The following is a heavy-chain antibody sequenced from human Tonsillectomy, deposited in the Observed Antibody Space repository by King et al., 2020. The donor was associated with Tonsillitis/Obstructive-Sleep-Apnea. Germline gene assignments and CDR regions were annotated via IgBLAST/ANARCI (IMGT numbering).Heavy chain of an antibody. J-gene: IGHJ6*02. CDR2: ISTSSSYI. D-gene: IGHD3-3*01. V-gene: IGHV3-21*01. CDR3: ARDVIDFGVHYAMDV. Sequence: VQLVESGGGLVKPGGSLRLSCAASGFTFSTYSINWVRQAPGKGLEWVSSISTSSSYIYYADSVKGRFTVSRDNAKNSLYLQMNSLRVEDTAVYYCARDVIDFGVHYAMDVWGQGTTVTGSS. CDR1: GFTFSTYS.